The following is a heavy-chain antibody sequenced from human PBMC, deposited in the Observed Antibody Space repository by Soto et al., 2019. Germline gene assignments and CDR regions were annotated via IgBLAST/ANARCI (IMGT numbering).Heavy chain of an antibody. CDR3: ARAFYGMDV. Sequence: SGPTLANPTQTLTLTCTVSGFSLRGTGMRVTWIRQPPGKALEWLARIDWENTKLYSTSLKTRLTISKDTSKNQVVLTMTNVDPADTGTYYCARAFYGMDVWGQGTTVTVSS. CDR1: GFSLRGTGMR. V-gene: IGHV2-70*04. J-gene: IGHJ6*02. CDR2: IDWENTK.